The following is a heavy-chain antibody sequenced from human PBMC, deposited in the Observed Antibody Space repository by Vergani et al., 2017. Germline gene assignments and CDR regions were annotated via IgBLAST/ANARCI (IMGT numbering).Heavy chain of an antibody. Sequence: QLQLQESGPGLVKPSETLSLTCTVSGGSISSSSYYWGWIRQPPGKGLEWIGNIYYSGSTYYNPSLKSRVTISVDTSKNQFSLKLSSVTAADTAVYYCARQVLAIVGATHHPDYFDYWGQGTLVTVSS. CDR2: IYYSGST. CDR1: GGSISSSSYY. D-gene: IGHD1-26*01. J-gene: IGHJ4*02. CDR3: ARQVLAIVGATHHPDYFDY. V-gene: IGHV4-39*01.